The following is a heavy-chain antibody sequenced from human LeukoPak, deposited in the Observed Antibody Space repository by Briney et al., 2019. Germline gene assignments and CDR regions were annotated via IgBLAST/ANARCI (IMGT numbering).Heavy chain of an antibody. CDR2: INAYNGNT. CDR3: AREWSGYSGYNLDY. CDR1: GYTFTSYG. D-gene: IGHD5-12*01. J-gene: IGHJ4*02. V-gene: IGHV1-18*01. Sequence: GASVKVSCKASGYTFTSYGISWVRQAPGQGLEWMGRINAYNGNTNYAQNLQGRVTMTTDTSATTAYMELRSLRSDDTAVYYCAREWSGYSGYNLDYWGQGTLVTVSS.